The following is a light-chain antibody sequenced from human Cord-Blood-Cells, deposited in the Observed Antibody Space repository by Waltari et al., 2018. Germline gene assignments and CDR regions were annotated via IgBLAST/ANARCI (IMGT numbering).Light chain of an antibody. CDR3: QKYNSAPWT. J-gene: IGKJ1*01. CDR1: QGISNY. V-gene: IGKV1-27*01. Sequence: DIQMTQSPSSLSASVGARVTLTCRASQGISNYLAWYQQKPGKVPKLLIYAASTLQSGVPSRFSGSGSGTDVTLTISSRQPEDVATYYCQKYNSAPWTFGQGTKVEIK. CDR2: AAS.